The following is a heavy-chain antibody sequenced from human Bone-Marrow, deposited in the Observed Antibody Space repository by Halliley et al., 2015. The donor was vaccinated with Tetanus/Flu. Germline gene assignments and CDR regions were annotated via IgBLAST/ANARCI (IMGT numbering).Heavy chain of an antibody. CDR3: VRDDYGGDSNWFDP. CDR1: GGSISSGGYS. V-gene: IGHV4-30-2*01. D-gene: IGHD4-17*01. J-gene: IGHJ5*02. Sequence: TLSLTCAVSGGSISSGGYSWSWIRQPPGRGLEWIGYIYHSGSSYYNPSLKSRVTISIDTSKNQFSLKLSSVTAADTAVYYCVRDDYGGDSNWFDPWGQGTLVTVSS. CDR2: IYHSGSS.